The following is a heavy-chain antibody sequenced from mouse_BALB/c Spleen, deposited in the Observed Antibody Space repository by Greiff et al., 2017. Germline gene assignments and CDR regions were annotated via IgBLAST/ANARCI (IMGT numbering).Heavy chain of an antibody. CDR2: IWAGGST. J-gene: IGHJ1*01. CDR1: GFSLTSYG. Sequence: VQRVESGPGLVAPSQSLSITCTVSGFSLTSYGVHWVRQPPGKGLEWLGVIWAGGSTNYNSALMSRLSISKDNSKSQVFLKMNSLQTDDTAMYCCARGGGVRWYFDVWGAGTPVTVSA. CDR3: ARGGGVRWYFDV. D-gene: IGHD2-14*01. V-gene: IGHV2-9*02.